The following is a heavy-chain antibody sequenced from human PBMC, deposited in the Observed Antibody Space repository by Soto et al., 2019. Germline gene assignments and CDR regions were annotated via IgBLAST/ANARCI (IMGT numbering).Heavy chain of an antibody. D-gene: IGHD2-21*02. CDR3: ARDCVVVTANPSASDI. CDR1: GYTFSSYY. V-gene: IGHV1-46*01. CDR2: INPSGGTT. Sequence: GASVKVSCKSSGYTFSSYYMHWVRQAPGQGLEWMGIINPSGGTTTYAQKFQGRVTMTRDTSTSTVYMELSSLRSEDTAVYYCARDCVVVTANPSASDISGQAPM. J-gene: IGHJ3*02.